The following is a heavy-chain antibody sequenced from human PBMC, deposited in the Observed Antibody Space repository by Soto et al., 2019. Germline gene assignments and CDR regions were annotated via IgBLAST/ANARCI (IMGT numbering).Heavy chain of an antibody. Sequence: SETLSLTCAVSGASVSSYYWNWIRQPPGKGLEWIGYIWYSGSSNYNPSLKSRVTISLDTSQNQFSLKLTSVTAADTAVYYCASYVLGTYPFFDQWGRGTLVTVSS. J-gene: IGHJ4*02. D-gene: IGHD3-10*01. CDR1: GASVSSYY. CDR2: IWYSGSS. V-gene: IGHV4-59*02. CDR3: ASYVLGTYPFFDQ.